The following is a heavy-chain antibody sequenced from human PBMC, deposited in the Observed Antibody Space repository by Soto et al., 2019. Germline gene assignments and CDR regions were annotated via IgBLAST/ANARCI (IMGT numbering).Heavy chain of an antibody. D-gene: IGHD1-1*01. CDR3: ARDLAGTPHGDLWFDP. CDR2: ITYDGRDQ. V-gene: IGHV3-30*19. CDR1: GFTFSSYA. Sequence: PGGSLRLSCAASGFTFSSYAMHWVRQAPGKGLEWVAVITYDGRDQYYADSVKGRFIISRDNSKNTLYLQLDSLRTEDRAVYFCARDLAGTPHGDLWFDPWGQGTLVTVSS. J-gene: IGHJ5*02.